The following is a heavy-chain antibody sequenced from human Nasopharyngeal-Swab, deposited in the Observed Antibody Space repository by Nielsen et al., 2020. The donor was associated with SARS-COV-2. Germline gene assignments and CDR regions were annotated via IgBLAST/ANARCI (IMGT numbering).Heavy chain of an antibody. CDR3: ATPRGFSGYDYGY. D-gene: IGHD5-12*01. Sequence: GESLKISCAASGFTFSSYSMNWVRQAPGKGLEWVSCISSSSSYIYYADSVKGRFTISRDNAKNSLYLQMNSLRAEDTAVYYCATPRGFSGYDYGYWGQGNLVTVSS. J-gene: IGHJ4*02. CDR1: GFTFSSYS. V-gene: IGHV3-21*01. CDR2: ISSSSSYI.